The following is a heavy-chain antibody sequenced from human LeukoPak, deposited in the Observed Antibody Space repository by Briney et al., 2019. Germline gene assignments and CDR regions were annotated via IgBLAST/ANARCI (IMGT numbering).Heavy chain of an antibody. Sequence: GGSLRLSCAASGFTFSSYWMHWVRQAPGKGLVWVAVIYTGGSTYYADSVKGRFTISRDNSKNTLYLQMNSLRVEDTVVYYCARDGDDTSGYFSPFDYWGQGTLVTVSS. CDR1: GFTFSSYW. D-gene: IGHD3-22*01. J-gene: IGHJ4*02. V-gene: IGHV3-53*01. CDR3: ARDGDDTSGYFSPFDY. CDR2: IYTGGST.